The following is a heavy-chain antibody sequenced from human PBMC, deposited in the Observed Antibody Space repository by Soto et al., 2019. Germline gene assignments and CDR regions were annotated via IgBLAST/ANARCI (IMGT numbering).Heavy chain of an antibody. V-gene: IGHV1-18*01. CDR3: AKNGQPPYYYYGMDV. J-gene: IGHJ6*02. CDR1: GYTFTRYG. CDR2: ISGYNGDT. D-gene: IGHD2-8*01. Sequence: QGQLVQSGAEVKKPGASVKVSCKASGYTFTRYGISWMRQAPGQGLEWMGWISGYNGDTKYAQKFQGRVTMTIDTSTTTVYMELRSLTSDDTAVYYCAKNGQPPYYYYGMDVWGQGTTVTVSS.